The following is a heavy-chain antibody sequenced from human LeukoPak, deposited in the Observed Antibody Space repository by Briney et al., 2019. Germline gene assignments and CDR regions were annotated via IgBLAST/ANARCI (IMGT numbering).Heavy chain of an antibody. V-gene: IGHV6-1*01. CDR1: GDSVTSNGVT. CDR3: ARSPEAYDSCGCDY. D-gene: IGHD3-22*01. CDR2: TYYRSKWYS. Sequence: SQTLSLTCAISGDSVTSNGVTWNWIRQSPSRGLEWLGRTYYRSKWYSDYAVSVKSRITINPDTSKNQFSLQLNSVTPEDTAVYYCARSPEAYDSCGCDYWGQGTLVTVSS. J-gene: IGHJ4*02.